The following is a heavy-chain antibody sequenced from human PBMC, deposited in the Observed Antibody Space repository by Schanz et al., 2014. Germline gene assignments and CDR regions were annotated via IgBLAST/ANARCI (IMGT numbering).Heavy chain of an antibody. J-gene: IGHJ4*02. CDR2: ISPYTGNT. CDR1: RYTFNTYG. V-gene: IGHV1-18*01. CDR3: ARAFGAYDPAGALDY. D-gene: IGHD4-17*01. Sequence: QGQLVQSGPEVKEPGASVKVSCEASRYTFNTYGLNWVRQAPGQGLEWVGWISPYTGNTHYFDKMEGRVTMTTDTSTSTAYMELRSLRSDDTAMYYCARAFGAYDPAGALDYWGQGTLVTVSS.